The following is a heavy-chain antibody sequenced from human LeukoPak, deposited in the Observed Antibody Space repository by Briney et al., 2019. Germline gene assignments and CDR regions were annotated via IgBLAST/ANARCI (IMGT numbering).Heavy chain of an antibody. CDR1: GFTVSSNY. D-gene: IGHD6-19*01. V-gene: IGHV3-53*01. J-gene: IGHJ4*02. CDR3: AKGYSSAWFDY. Sequence: GGSLRLSCAASGFTVSSNYMSWVRQAPGKGLEWVSVIYSGGSTYYADSVKGRFTISRDNSKNTLYLQMNSLRAEDTAVYYCAKGYSSAWFDYWGEGTLVTVSS. CDR2: IYSGGST.